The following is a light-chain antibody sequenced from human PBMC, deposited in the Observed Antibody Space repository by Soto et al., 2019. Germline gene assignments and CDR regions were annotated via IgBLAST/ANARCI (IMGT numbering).Light chain of an antibody. CDR3: AVGDDSLDGPMV. CDR1: SSNIGSNT. CDR2: SDN. J-gene: IGLJ3*02. V-gene: IGLV1-44*01. Sequence: QSVLTQPPSASGTPGQRVTIACSGSSSNIGSNTVNWYQQLPGTAPKLLIYSDNQRPSGVPDRFSGSKSGTSASLAISGLQSEDEADYYCAVGDDSLDGPMVFGGGTKLTV.